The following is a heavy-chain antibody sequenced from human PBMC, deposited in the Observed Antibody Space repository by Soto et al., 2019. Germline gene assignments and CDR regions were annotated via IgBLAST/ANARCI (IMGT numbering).Heavy chain of an antibody. CDR1: GGSISSGDYY. J-gene: IGHJ6*02. Sequence: SETLSLTCTVSGGSISSGDYYWSWIRQPPGKGLEWIGYIYYSGSTYYNPSLKSRVTISVDTSKNQFSLKLSSVTAADTAVYYCARGNRKYYYGMDVWGQGTTVTVSS. CDR2: IYYSGST. V-gene: IGHV4-30-4*01. CDR3: ARGNRKYYYGMDV.